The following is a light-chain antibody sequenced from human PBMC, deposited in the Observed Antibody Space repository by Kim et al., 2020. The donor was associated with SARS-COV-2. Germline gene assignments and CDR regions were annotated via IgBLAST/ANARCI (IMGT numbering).Light chain of an antibody. CDR1: QSVSSN. CDR3: QQYNNWIGT. J-gene: IGKJ5*01. CDR2: GAS. V-gene: IGKV3-15*01. Sequence: VTPGERATLSCRASQSVSSNLAWSQQKPGQAPRLLSYGASTRATGIPARFSGSGSGTEFTLTISSLQSEDFAVYYCQQYNNWIGTFGQGTRLEIK.